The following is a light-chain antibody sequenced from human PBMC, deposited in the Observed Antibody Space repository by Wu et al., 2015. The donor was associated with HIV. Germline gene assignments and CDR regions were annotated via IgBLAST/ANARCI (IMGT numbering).Light chain of an antibody. V-gene: IGKV3-11*01. J-gene: IGKJ4*01. CDR1: QSVGTS. CDR2: NVS. CDR3: QQRSNWPLT. Sequence: EIVLTQSPTTLSLSPGERATLSCRASQSVGTSLAWYQQKPGQSPRLLIYNVSKRATGVPPRFSGFGSGTDFTLTISSLEPEDFAVYYCQQRSNWPLTFGGGTKVEIK.